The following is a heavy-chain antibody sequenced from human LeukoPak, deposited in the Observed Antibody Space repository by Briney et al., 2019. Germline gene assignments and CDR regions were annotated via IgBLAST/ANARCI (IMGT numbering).Heavy chain of an antibody. CDR2: ISYSGRT. Sequence: SETLSLTCTVSGGSISSSSYYWVWSRQPPGKGLEWIATISYSGRTYYNPSLKSRVTISVDTSKHQFSLKLSSVTAADTAVYYCTTNRDGYKPFDYWGQGSLVTVSS. CDR1: GGSISSSSYY. V-gene: IGHV4-39*01. D-gene: IGHD5-24*01. CDR3: TTNRDGYKPFDY. J-gene: IGHJ4*02.